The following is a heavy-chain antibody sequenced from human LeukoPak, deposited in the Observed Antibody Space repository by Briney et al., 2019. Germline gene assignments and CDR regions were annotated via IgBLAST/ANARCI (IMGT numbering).Heavy chain of an antibody. CDR2: IYYSGST. D-gene: IGHD3-22*01. V-gene: IGHV4-39*07. Sequence: SETLSLTCTVSGGSISSSSYYWGWIRQPPGKGLEWIGSIYYSGSTYYNPSLKSRVTISVDTSKNQFSLKLSSVTAADTAVYYCARDNYYDSSGYASRAFDIWGQGTMVTVSS. CDR3: ARDNYYDSSGYASRAFDI. J-gene: IGHJ3*02. CDR1: GGSISSSSYY.